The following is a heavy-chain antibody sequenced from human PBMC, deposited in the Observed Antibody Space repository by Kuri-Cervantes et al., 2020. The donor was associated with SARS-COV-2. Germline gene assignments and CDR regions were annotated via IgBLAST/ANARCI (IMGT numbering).Heavy chain of an antibody. CDR3: ARQAHGSGSYDYFDY. CDR2: IYYSGST. CDR1: GGSISSSSYY. J-gene: IGHJ4*02. Sequence: GSLRLSCTVSGGSISSSSYYRGWIRQPPGKGLEWIGSIYYSGSTYYNPSLKSRVTISVDTSKNQFPLKLSSVTAADTAVYYCARQAHGSGSYDYFDYWGQGTLVTVSS. D-gene: IGHD3-10*01. V-gene: IGHV4-39*06.